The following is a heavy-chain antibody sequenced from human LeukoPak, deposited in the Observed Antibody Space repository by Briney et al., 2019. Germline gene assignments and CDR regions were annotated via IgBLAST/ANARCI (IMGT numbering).Heavy chain of an antibody. CDR1: GFTFDDYA. J-gene: IGHJ4*02. V-gene: IGHV3-9*01. D-gene: IGHD6-13*01. Sequence: GRSLRLSCAASGFTFDDYAMHWVRQAPGKGLEWVSGISWNSGSIGYADSVKGRFTISRDNAKNSLYLQMNSLRAEDTALYYCAKDRPEDSGYSSSWFYFDYWGQGTLVTVSS. CDR2: ISWNSGSI. CDR3: AKDRPEDSGYSSSWFYFDY.